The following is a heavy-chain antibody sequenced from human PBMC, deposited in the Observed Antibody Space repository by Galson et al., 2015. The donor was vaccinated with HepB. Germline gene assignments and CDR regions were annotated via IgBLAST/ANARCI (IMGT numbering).Heavy chain of an antibody. J-gene: IGHJ4*02. V-gene: IGHV4-4*01. CDR2: IYQGGSP. CDR3: ARRRGIASSPYYFDY. CDR1: GSSTGSNNW. Sequence: ETLSLTCAVSGSSTGSNNWWSWVRQTPDKGLEWIGDIYQGGSPKYSSSLNGRVTMSVDKFKNQFSLKMTSVTAADTAVYFCARRRGIASSPYYFDYWGQGILVTVSS. D-gene: IGHD6-13*01.